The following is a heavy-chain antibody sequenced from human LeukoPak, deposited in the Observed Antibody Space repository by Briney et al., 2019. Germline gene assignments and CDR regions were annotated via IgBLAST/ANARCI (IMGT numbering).Heavy chain of an antibody. V-gene: IGHV3-33*01. CDR2: IWYDGSNK. D-gene: IGHD1-26*01. CDR3: ARDWSGSYGGGY. CDR1: GFTFSSYG. J-gene: IGHJ4*02. Sequence: GRSLRLSCAASGFTFSSYGMHWVRQAPGEGLEWVAVIWYDGSNKYYADSVKGRFTVSRDNSKNTLYLQMNSLRAEDTAVYYCARDWSGSYGGGYWGQGTLVTVSS.